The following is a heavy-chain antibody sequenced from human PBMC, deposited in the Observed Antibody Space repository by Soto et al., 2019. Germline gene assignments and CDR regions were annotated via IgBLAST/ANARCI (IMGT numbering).Heavy chain of an antibody. CDR3: ASGGVSITMVRGTRDYYMDV. V-gene: IGHV3-33*01. Sequence: QVKLVESGGGVVQPGRSLRLSCAASGFTFSSYGMHWVRQAPGKGLEWVAVMWYDGSNKYYADSVKGRFTISRDNSKNTLYLQMNSLRAEDTAVYYCASGGVSITMVRGTRDYYMDVWGKGTTVTVSS. CDR1: GFTFSSYG. J-gene: IGHJ6*03. CDR2: MWYDGSNK. D-gene: IGHD3-10*01.